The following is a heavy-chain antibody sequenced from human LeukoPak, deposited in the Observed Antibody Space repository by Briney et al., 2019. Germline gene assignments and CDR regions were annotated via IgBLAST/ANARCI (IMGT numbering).Heavy chain of an antibody. CDR2: IYYSGRN. J-gene: IGHJ2*01. Sequence: SETLSLTCTVSGGSISSGYWNWIRQPPGKGLEWIGYIYYSGRNKYNPSLMSRVPISVDTSKNQFSLKLTSVTAADTALYYCARGSPLDWYFDLWGRGTLVSVSS. CDR1: GGSISSGY. CDR3: ARGSPLDWYFDL. V-gene: IGHV4-59*01.